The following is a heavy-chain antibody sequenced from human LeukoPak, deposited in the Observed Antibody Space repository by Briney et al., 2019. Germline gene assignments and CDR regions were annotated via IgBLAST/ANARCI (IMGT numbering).Heavy chain of an antibody. Sequence: GASVKVSCKASGFTFTTSAMQWVRQARGQRLEWIGWIVVGSGNTDYAQKFQERVTITRDMSTSTAYMELSSLRSEDTAVYYCAADSIAAANFDYWGQGTLVTVSS. CDR2: IVVGSGNT. D-gene: IGHD6-13*01. J-gene: IGHJ4*02. CDR3: AADSIAAANFDY. CDR1: GFTFTTSA. V-gene: IGHV1-58*02.